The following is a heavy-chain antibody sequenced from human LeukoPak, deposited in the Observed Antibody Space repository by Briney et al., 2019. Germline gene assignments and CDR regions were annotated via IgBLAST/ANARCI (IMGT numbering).Heavy chain of an antibody. CDR3: LRITILSAGFDY. CDR1: GFTFSSYG. D-gene: IGHD3-9*01. J-gene: IGHJ4*02. CDR2: IRYDGSNK. V-gene: IGHV3-30*02. Sequence: GGSLRLSCAAAGFTFSSYGMHWVRQAPGKGLEWVAFIRYDGSNKYYADSVKGRFTISRDNSKNTLYLQMNSLRAEDTAVYYCLRITILSAGFDYWGQGTLVTVSS.